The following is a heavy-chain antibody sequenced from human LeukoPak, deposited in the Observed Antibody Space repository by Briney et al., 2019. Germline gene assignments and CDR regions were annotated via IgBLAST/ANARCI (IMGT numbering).Heavy chain of an antibody. D-gene: IGHD6-19*01. CDR1: GFTFSSYG. J-gene: IGHJ4*02. V-gene: IGHV3-30*03. CDR3: ARTSSGFFDY. CDR2: ISYDGSNQ. Sequence: HPGGSLRLSCAASGFTFSSYGMHWVRQAPGKGLEWGAVISYDGSNQYYADSVKGRFTISRDNSKNTLYLQMNSLRAEDTAVYYCARTSSGFFDYWGQGTLVTVSS.